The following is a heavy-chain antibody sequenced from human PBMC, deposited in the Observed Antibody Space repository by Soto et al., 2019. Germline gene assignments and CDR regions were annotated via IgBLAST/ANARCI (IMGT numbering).Heavy chain of an antibody. D-gene: IGHD3-10*01. CDR3: AKDRLLWFGELVSPPTRTGYGMDV. V-gene: IGHV3-30*18. CDR2: ISYDGSNK. Sequence: QVQLVESGGGVVQPGRSLRLSCAASGFTFRTYGMHWVRQAPGKGLEWVAVISYDGSNKYYADSVKGRFTISRDNSKNTLYLQMNSLRAEDTAVDYCAKDRLLWFGELVSPPTRTGYGMDVWGQGTTVTVSS. CDR1: GFTFRTYG. J-gene: IGHJ6*02.